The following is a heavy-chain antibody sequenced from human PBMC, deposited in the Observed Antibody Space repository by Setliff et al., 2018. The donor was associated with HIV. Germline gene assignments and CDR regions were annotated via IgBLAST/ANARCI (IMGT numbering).Heavy chain of an antibody. CDR3: ARASPEAGGGFYSYYYMDV. V-gene: IGHV4-61*08. CDR2: ISYSGST. J-gene: IGHJ6*03. CDR1: GGSISSRGDY. Sequence: SETLSLTCSVSGGSISSRGDYWGWIRQPPLKGLEWIGYISYSGSTNYNPSLKSRVIISTDTSNNKFSLRLSSVTAADTAMYYCARASPEAGGGFYSYYYMDVWGKGTTVTVSS. D-gene: IGHD3-16*01.